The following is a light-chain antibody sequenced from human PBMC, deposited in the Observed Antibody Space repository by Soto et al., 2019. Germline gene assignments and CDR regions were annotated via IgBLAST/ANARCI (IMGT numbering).Light chain of an antibody. J-gene: IGKJ5*01. Sequence: DIQVTQSPSSVSASVGDRVTITCRASQAIAGYLAWYQHKPGRAPELLIHGASRLQSGVPSRFSGSGSGTDFTLIINSLQPEDFATYYCQQSDSCPITFGQGTRL. CDR2: GAS. V-gene: IGKV1D-12*01. CDR1: QAIAGY. CDR3: QQSDSCPIT.